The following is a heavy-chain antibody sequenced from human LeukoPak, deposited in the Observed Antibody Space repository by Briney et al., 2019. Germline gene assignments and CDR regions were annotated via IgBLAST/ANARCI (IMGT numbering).Heavy chain of an antibody. D-gene: IGHD1-26*01. CDR2: ISSNGGNT. CDR3: ARGGELFYYYYMDV. V-gene: IGHV3-64*01. J-gene: IGHJ6*03. Sequence: GGSLRLSCAASGFTFSSYAMHWVRQAPGKGLEYVSAISSNGGNTYYANSVKGRFTISRDNSKNTLYLQMGSLRAEDMAVYYCARGGELFYYYYMDVWGKGTTVTVSS. CDR1: GFTFSSYA.